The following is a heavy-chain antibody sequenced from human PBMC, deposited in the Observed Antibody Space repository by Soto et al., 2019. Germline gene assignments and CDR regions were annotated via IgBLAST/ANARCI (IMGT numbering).Heavy chain of an antibody. J-gene: IGHJ3*02. CDR1: GFTFSSYA. D-gene: IGHD2-15*01. CDR3: AREGGTYAFDI. V-gene: IGHV3-30-3*01. Sequence: GGSLRLSCAASGFTFSSYAMHWVRQAPGKGLEWVAVISYDGSNKYYADSVKGRFTISRDNSKNTLYLQMNSLRAEDTAVYYCAREGGTYAFDIWGQGTMVTVSS. CDR2: ISYDGSNK.